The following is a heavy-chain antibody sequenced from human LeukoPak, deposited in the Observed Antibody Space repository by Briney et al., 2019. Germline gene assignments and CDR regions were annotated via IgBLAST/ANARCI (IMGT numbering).Heavy chain of an antibody. CDR1: GGSISSYY. CDR3: ARQNVIAAAGTSWFDP. D-gene: IGHD6-13*01. CDR2: IYTSGST. Sequence: SETLSLTCTVSGGSISSYYWSWIRQPAGKGLEWIGRIYTSGSTNYNPSLKSGVTMSVDTSKNQFSLKLSSVTAADTAVYYCARQNVIAAAGTSWFDPWGQGTLVTVSS. V-gene: IGHV4-4*07. J-gene: IGHJ5*02.